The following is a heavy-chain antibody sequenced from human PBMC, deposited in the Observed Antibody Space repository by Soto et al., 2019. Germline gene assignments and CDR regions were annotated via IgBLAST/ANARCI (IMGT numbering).Heavy chain of an antibody. CDR3: ARCNDFWSGYKNWFDP. V-gene: IGHV1-69*01. D-gene: IGHD3-3*01. Sequence: QVQLVQSGAEVKKPGSSVKVSCKASGGTFSSYAISWVRQAPGQGLELMGGIIPIFGTANYAQKFQGRVTINADESTSTAYMELSSLRSKDTAVYYCARCNDFWSGYKNWFDPWGQGTLVTVS. J-gene: IGHJ5*02. CDR2: IIPIFGTA. CDR1: GGTFSSYA.